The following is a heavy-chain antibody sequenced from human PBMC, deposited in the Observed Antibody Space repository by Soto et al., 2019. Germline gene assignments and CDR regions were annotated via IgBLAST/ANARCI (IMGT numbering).Heavy chain of an antibody. J-gene: IGHJ4*02. Sequence: GGSLRLSCAASGFTFSSYSMNWVRQAPGKGLEWVSSISSSSSYIYYADSVKGRFTISRDNAKNSLYLQMNSLRAGDTAVYYCARNMITFGGVIVPFDYWGQGTLVTVSS. CDR2: ISSSSSYI. D-gene: IGHD3-16*02. CDR3: ARNMITFGGVIVPFDY. CDR1: GFTFSSYS. V-gene: IGHV3-21*01.